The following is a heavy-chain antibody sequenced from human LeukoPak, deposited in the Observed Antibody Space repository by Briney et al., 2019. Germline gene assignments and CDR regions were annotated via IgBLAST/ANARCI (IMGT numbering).Heavy chain of an antibody. CDR3: ARDLRDYGDYVGGTFDY. J-gene: IGHJ4*02. D-gene: IGHD4-17*01. CDR1: GFTFSSYS. V-gene: IGHV3-21*01. Sequence: GGSLRLSCAASGFTFSSYSMNWVRQAPGKGLESVSSISSSSSYIYYADSVKGRFTISRDNAKNSLYLQMNSLRAEDTAVYYCARDLRDYGDYVGGTFDYWGQGTLVTVSS. CDR2: ISSSSSYI.